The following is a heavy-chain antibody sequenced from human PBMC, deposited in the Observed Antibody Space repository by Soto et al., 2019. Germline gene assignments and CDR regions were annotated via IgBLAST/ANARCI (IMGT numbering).Heavy chain of an antibody. CDR3: ARDLGYSSSSCQDY. V-gene: IGHV3-7*01. D-gene: IGHD6-6*01. J-gene: IGHJ4*02. CDR1: GFTFSTYC. Sequence: EVQLVDSGGGLVQPGGSLRLSCAASGFTFSTYCMSWVRQAPGKGLEWVANINLDGSEKYYVDSVKGRFTISRDNAKNSLSLQMNSLRAEDTAVYYCARDLGYSSSSCQDYRGQGTLVTVSS. CDR2: INLDGSEK.